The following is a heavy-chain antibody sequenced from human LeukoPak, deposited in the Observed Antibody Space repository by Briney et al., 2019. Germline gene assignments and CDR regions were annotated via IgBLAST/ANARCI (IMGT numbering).Heavy chain of an antibody. CDR3: ARDSYYYGSGSYPIYYYYGMDV. CDR1: GFTVSSNY. V-gene: IGHV3-53*04. D-gene: IGHD3-10*01. Sequence: GGSLRLSCAASGFTVSSNYMSWVRQAPGKGLEWVSVIYSGGSTYYADSVKGRFTISRHNSKNTLYLQMNSLRAEDTAVYYCARDSYYYGSGSYPIYYYYGMDVWGQGTTVTVSS. CDR2: IYSGGST. J-gene: IGHJ6*02.